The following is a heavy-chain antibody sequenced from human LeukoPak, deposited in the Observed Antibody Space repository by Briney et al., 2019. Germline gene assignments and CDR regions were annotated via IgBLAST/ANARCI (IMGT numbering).Heavy chain of an antibody. J-gene: IGHJ4*02. D-gene: IGHD5-18*01. CDR1: GFTFYDYA. CDR3: AKDMGGYSYGSPFDY. Sequence: GGALRLSCAASGFTFYDYAMHWVRQAPGKGLEWGSGISGNRGSIGYADSVKGRFTISRDHAKNSLYLQMNRLRAEETPLYYCAKDMGGYSYGSPFDYWGQGTLVTVSS. CDR2: ISGNRGSI. V-gene: IGHV3-9*01.